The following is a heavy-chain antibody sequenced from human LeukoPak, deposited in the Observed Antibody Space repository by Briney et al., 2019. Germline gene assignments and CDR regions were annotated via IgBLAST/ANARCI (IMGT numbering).Heavy chain of an antibody. Sequence: ASVTLCCTAAGSAFTVYYIQWARQAPAQGLGLECVINPNSGGKSYAQNFDGRVTMIRDTSISTAYMELSRLRSDDTAVYYCARAYGSGSYRRFDPWGQGTLVSVSS. J-gene: IGHJ5*02. CDR3: ARAYGSGSYRRFDP. CDR2: INPNSGGK. CDR1: GSAFTVYY. D-gene: IGHD3-10*01. V-gene: IGHV1-2*02.